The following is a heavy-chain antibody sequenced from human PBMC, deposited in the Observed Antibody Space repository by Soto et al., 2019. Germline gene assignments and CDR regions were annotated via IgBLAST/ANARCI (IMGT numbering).Heavy chain of an antibody. CDR3: AHFYDSSGYTGS. V-gene: IGHV2-5*02. D-gene: IGHD3-22*01. CDR2: IYWDDDK. CDR1: GFSLSTSGVG. J-gene: IGHJ5*02. Sequence: QITLKESGPTLVKPTQTLTLTCTFSGFSLSTSGVGVGWIRQPPGKALEWLALIYWDDDKRYSPSLKSRLTXXKXXSKNQVVLTMTNMDPVDTATYYCAHFYDSSGYTGSWGQGTLVTVSS.